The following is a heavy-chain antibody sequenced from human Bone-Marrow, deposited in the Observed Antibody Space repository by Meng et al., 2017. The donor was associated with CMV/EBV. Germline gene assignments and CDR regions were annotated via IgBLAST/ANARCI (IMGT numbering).Heavy chain of an antibody. CDR1: GGTFSSYA. V-gene: IGHV1-69*05. Sequence: KVSCKASGGTFSSYAISWVRQAPGQGLEWMGGIIPIFGTANYAQKFQGRVTITTDESTSTAYMELSSLRSEDTAVYYCARKDSSSWYESSYYYYGMDVWGQGTMVTVSS. D-gene: IGHD6-13*01. CDR2: IIPIFGTA. J-gene: IGHJ6*02. CDR3: ARKDSSSWYESSYYYYGMDV.